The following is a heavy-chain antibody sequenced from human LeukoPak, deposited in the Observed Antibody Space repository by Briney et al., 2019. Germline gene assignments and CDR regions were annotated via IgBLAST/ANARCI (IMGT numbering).Heavy chain of an antibody. V-gene: IGHV3-48*03. D-gene: IGHD3-10*02. CDR3: AELGITTIGGV. J-gene: IGHJ6*04. CDR1: GFTLRSSE. CDR2: ISSSGSTI. Sequence: SGGSLRLSCAASGFTLRSSEMNWVRQAPGKGLEWVSYISSSGSTIYYADSVKGRFTISRDNAKNSLYLQMNSLRAEDTAVYYCAELGITTIGGVWGKGTTVTISS.